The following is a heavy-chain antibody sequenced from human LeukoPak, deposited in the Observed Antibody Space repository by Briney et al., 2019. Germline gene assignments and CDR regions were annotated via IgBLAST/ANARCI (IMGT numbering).Heavy chain of an antibody. CDR3: ARLHYDVLTGPFDY. Sequence: GGSLRLSCAASGITVSTNYMSWVRQAPGKGLEWVSIIYSGGATFYADSVKGRFTISRENSKNTLWLQMNSLRAEDMAVYYCARLHYDVLTGPFDYWGQGTLVTVSS. CDR1: GITVSTNY. D-gene: IGHD3-9*01. V-gene: IGHV3-66*04. CDR2: IYSGGAT. J-gene: IGHJ4*02.